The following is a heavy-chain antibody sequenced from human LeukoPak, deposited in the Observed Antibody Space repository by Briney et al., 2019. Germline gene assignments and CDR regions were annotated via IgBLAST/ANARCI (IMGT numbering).Heavy chain of an antibody. CDR3: ASGGNLASPDY. CDR1: GYTFTSYD. J-gene: IGHJ4*02. V-gene: IGHV1-8*01. CDR2: MNPNSGNT. Sequence: GASVKVSCKASGYTFTSYDINWVRQAPAQGLEWMGWMNPNSGNTGYAQKFQGRVTMTRNTSISKAYMELSSLRYEAAAVYYCASGGNLASPDYWGQGTLVTVSS.